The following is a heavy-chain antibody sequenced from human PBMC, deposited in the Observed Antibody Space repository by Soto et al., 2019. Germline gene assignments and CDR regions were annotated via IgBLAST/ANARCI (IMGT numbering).Heavy chain of an antibody. CDR1: GSRFSDAG. CDR2: IAYDGSVR. D-gene: IGHD6-6*01. Sequence: QVQLVESGGGVVQSGRSLRLSCAFSGSRFSDAGMHWVRQAPGKGLEWVAYIAYDGSVRHYADPVNGRFTISKDTPKNTLFLQMNSLKVEDTAVYYCVKELAEEYRIYDCLEIWGQGTKVSVSS. CDR3: VKELAEEYRIYDCLEI. V-gene: IGHV3-30*18. J-gene: IGHJ3*02.